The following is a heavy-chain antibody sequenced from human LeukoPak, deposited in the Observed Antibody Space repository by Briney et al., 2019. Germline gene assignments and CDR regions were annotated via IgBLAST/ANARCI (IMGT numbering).Heavy chain of an antibody. V-gene: IGHV4-59*01. CDR3: AREVDSYFDY. J-gene: IGHJ4*02. D-gene: IGHD2-15*01. CDR1: GGSISSYY. Sequence: PSETLSLTCTVSGGSISSYYWSWIRQPPGKGLEWIGYIYYSGSTNYNPSLKSRVTISVDTSKNQFSLKLSSVTAADTAVYYCAREVDSYFDYWGQRTLVTVSS. CDR2: IYYSGST.